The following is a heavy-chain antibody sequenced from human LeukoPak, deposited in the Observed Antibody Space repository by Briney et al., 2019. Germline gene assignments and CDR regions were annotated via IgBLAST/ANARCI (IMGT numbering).Heavy chain of an antibody. CDR1: GGSVSSDS. V-gene: IGHV4-59*08. Sequence: SETLSLTCTVSGGSVSSDSWNWIRQPPGKGLEWIGYIYNTGSSNHNPSLKNRVTISFDKSKSQLSLNLSSVTAADTAIYYCARHGKMILVRGAFWYFDLWGRGTLVTVSS. J-gene: IGHJ2*01. CDR2: IYNTGSS. D-gene: IGHD3-10*01. CDR3: ARHGKMILVRGAFWYFDL.